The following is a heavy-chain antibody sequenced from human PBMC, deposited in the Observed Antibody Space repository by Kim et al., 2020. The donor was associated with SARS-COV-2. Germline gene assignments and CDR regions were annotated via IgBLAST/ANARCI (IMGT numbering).Heavy chain of an antibody. V-gene: IGHV3-21*01. CDR1: GFTFSSYS. J-gene: IGHJ6*02. CDR2: ISSSSSYI. D-gene: IGHD3-10*01. Sequence: GGSLRLSCAASGFTFSSYSMNWVRQAPGKGLEWVSSISSSSSYIYYADSVKGRFTISRDNAKNSLYLQMNSLRAEDTAVYYCARDTEYYYGSGSYHPDYGMDVWGQGTTVTVSS. CDR3: ARDTEYYYGSGSYHPDYGMDV.